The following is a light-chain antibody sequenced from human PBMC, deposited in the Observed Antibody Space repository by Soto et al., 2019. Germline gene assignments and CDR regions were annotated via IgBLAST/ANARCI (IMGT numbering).Light chain of an antibody. J-gene: IGLJ1*01. CDR3: SSYTSISTYV. Sequence: QSVLTQPASVSGSPGQSITISCTGTSSDVGGYDFVSWYQHHPGKAPRLMIYDVSHRPSGVSDRFSASKSGNTASLTISGLLAEDEADYYCSSYTSISTYVFGTGNKLTVL. V-gene: IGLV2-14*03. CDR1: SSDVGGYDF. CDR2: DVS.